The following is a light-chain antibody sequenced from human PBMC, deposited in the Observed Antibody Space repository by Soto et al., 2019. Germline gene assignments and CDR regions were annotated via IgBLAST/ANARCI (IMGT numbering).Light chain of an antibody. J-gene: IGKJ4*01. V-gene: IGKV3-15*01. CDR2: GAS. CDR3: QQYNDWPRT. CDR1: QSVNSN. Sequence: EIVMTQSPATLSVSPGERATLSCRASQSVNSNLAWYQQKPGQAPRILIYGASTRATAIPARFSGSGSGTEFTLTISSLQSEDFEVYYCQQYNDWPRTFGGGTKVEIK.